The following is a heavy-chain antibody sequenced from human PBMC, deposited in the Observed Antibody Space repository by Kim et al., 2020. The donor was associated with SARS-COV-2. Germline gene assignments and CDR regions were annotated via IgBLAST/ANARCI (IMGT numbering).Heavy chain of an antibody. CDR2: ITDSSSYI. CDR3: ARDSVTGTTFRGKAFDY. V-gene: IGHV3-21*01. D-gene: IGHD1-20*01. Sequence: GGSLRLSCAVSGFTFSSYTMNWVRQAPGKGLEWISSITDSSSYIYYADSVQDRVTISRDNAKNSLYLQMNSLRAEDTAVYYCARDSVTGTTFRGKAFDYWGQGTLVTVSS. CDR1: GFTFSSYT. J-gene: IGHJ4*02.